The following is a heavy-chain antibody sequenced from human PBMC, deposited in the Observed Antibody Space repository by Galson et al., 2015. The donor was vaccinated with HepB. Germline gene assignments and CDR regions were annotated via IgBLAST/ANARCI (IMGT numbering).Heavy chain of an antibody. D-gene: IGHD2/OR15-2a*01. CDR3: ARGKPLRPNSFDY. V-gene: IGHV1-18*01. CDR1: GYTFSTYD. CDR2: ISTHSGDK. J-gene: IGHJ4*02. Sequence: SVKVSCKASGYTFSTYDIDWVRQAPGQGLEWMGRISTHSGDKDHAHNFRDRLTMTTDTSTSTAFMEFSGLRSDDTAVYYCARGKPLRPNSFDYWGQGTLVTVSS.